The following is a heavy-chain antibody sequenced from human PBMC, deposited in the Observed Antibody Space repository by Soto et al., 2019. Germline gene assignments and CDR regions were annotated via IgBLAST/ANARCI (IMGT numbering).Heavy chain of an antibody. CDR2: ISGSGFST. Sequence: XGSLRLSCSAAGVTFNTYAMSWVRQAPGQGLEWVSAISGSGFSTYYADSVKGRFSISSDSSKNTLFLQMNSLRADDTAVYFCATFTFGRPFDTWGQGAMVTVSS. CDR3: ATFTFGRPFDT. D-gene: IGHD3-16*01. V-gene: IGHV3-23*01. J-gene: IGHJ3*02. CDR1: GVTFNTYA.